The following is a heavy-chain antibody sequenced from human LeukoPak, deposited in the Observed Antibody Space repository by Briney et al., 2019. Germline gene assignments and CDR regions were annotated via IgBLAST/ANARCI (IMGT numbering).Heavy chain of an antibody. Sequence: ASVKVSCKASGYTFTSYYMHWVRQAPGQGLEWMGIINPSGGSTSYAQKFQGRVTMTRDTSISTAFMELTRLRSDDTAVYYCARVGYYDGSGYLDYWGQGTLVPVSS. CDR3: ARVGYYDGSGYLDY. J-gene: IGHJ4*02. CDR2: INPSGGST. D-gene: IGHD3-22*01. V-gene: IGHV1-46*01. CDR1: GYTFTSYY.